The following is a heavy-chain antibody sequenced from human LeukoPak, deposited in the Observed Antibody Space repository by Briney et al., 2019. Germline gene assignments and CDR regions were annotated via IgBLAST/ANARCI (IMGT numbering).Heavy chain of an antibody. CDR2: ISSSGGST. Sequence: GGSLRLSCSASGFTFSTYAMHWVRQAPGKRLEYVSGISSSGGSTYYADSVKGRFTISRDNSKNTLFLQMNSLRTEDTAVYHCAKSTYSGSKSYFDYYYGMDVWGQGTTVTVSS. V-gene: IGHV3-64*04. CDR3: AKSTYSGSKSYFDYYYGMDV. CDR1: GFTFSTYA. D-gene: IGHD3-10*01. J-gene: IGHJ6*02.